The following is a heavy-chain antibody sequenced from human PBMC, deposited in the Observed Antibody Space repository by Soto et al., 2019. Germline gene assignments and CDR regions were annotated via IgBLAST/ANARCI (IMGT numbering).Heavy chain of an antibody. CDR1: GFTFSSYT. Sequence: PGGSLRLSCAASGFTFSSYTMNWVRQAPGKGLEWVSSISSTSRYIFYTNSLKGRFTISRDNARESLFLQMDGLRAEDTAVYFCARGEATGTPFFDFWGRGTLVTVSS. CDR3: ARGEATGTPFFDF. V-gene: IGHV3-21*01. J-gene: IGHJ4*01. CDR2: ISSTSRYI. D-gene: IGHD1-1*01.